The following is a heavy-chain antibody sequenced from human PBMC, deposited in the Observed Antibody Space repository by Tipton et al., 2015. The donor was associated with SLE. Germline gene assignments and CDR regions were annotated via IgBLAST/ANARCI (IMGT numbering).Heavy chain of an antibody. CDR3: VRSSGYYIDF. D-gene: IGHD3-3*01. CDR2: INHSGNT. J-gene: IGHJ4*02. V-gene: IGHV4-34*01. CDR1: GGSFSGYY. Sequence: TLSLTCAVYGGSFSGYYWTWIRQPPGKGLEWIGEINHSGNTNYSPSIKIRVIMSVDTSKNQFSLRLDSLTAADTAIYYCVRSSGYYIDFWGQGTLVTVSS.